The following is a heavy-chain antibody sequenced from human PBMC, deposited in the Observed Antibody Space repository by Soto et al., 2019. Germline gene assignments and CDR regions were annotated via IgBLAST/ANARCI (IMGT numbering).Heavy chain of an antibody. D-gene: IGHD3-22*01. CDR2: ISYDGSNK. V-gene: IGHV3-30*18. Sequence: ESGGGVVQPGRSLRLSCAASGFTFSSYGMHWVRQAPGKGLEWVAVISYDGSNKYYADSVKGRFTISRDNSKNTLYLQMNSLRAEDTAVYYCAKAMIVTTPYYFDYWGQGTLVTVSS. J-gene: IGHJ4*02. CDR1: GFTFSSYG. CDR3: AKAMIVTTPYYFDY.